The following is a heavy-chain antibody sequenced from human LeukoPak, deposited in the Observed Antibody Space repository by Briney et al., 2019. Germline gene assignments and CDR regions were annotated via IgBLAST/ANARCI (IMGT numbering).Heavy chain of an antibody. CDR2: INTDGSNT. Sequence: PGGSLTLSWAPSGFTFSSYWMHWVRHAPGRGRVWVSRINTDGSNTYYAGSVKGRFTISRDNAKNTLYLQINSLRGEDTAVYYCAGEVERANWYFDLWGRGTLVTVSS. D-gene: IGHD1-1*01. V-gene: IGHV3-74*01. CDR3: AGEVERANWYFDL. CDR1: GFTFSSYW. J-gene: IGHJ2*01.